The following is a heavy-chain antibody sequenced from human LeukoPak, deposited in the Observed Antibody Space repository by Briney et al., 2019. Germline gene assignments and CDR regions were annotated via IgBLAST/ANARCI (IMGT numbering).Heavy chain of an antibody. CDR2: IIPIFGTA. J-gene: IGHJ4*02. D-gene: IGHD6-19*01. CDR3: ARGVAVAGTIDRSVFPYYFDY. Sequence: SVKVSCKASGGTFSSYAISWVRQAPGQGLEWMGGIIPIFGTANYAQKFQGRVTITADESTSTAYMELSSLRSEDTAVYYCARGVAVAGTIDRSVFPYYFDYWGQGTLVTVS. CDR1: GGTFSSYA. V-gene: IGHV1-69*01.